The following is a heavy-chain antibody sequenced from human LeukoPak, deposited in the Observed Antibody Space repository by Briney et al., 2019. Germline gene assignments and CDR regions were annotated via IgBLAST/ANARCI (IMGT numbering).Heavy chain of an antibody. CDR2: ISTSRAYI. J-gene: IGHJ2*01. CDR3: ARSLRQTIFGGNDYYYLDL. D-gene: IGHD4-23*01. Sequence: PGESLRLSCAASGFTFSAYNMNWVRQAPGKGLEWVSSISTSRAYIFYRDSVKGRFTISRDHAENSLYLQMNSLRAEDTAVYYCARSLRQTIFGGNDYYYLDLWGRGTLVTVSS. V-gene: IGHV3-21*06. CDR1: GFTFSAYN.